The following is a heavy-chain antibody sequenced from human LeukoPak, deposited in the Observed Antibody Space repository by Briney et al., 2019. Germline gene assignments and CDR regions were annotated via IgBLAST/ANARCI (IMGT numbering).Heavy chain of an antibody. V-gene: IGHV3-30*04. CDR2: VSYDESDK. CDR3: ARPLAGWQQLIGGLDY. D-gene: IGHD2-15*01. J-gene: IGHJ4*02. Sequence: GGSLRLSCAASGFTFNNYAMNWVRQAPGKGLEWVAVVSYDESDKYYADSVKGRFTISRDNSKNTLYLQMNSLRAEDTAVYYCARPLAGWQQLIGGLDYWGQGTLVTVSS. CDR1: GFTFNNYA.